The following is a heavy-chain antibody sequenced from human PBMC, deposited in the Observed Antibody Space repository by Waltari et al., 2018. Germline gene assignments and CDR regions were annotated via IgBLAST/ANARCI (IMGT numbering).Heavy chain of an antibody. V-gene: IGHV4-39*02. Sequence: QLQLQESGPGLVKPSETLSLTCTVSGGSIHSTVYYWAWIRQPPGKGLEWIGYIYDTGRNNYNPALRSRVAMSIDTSNNKVSLKMSAVTATDTAVYFCARGHNYYGVAFWGQGTTVTVSS. J-gene: IGHJ6*02. CDR3: ARGHNYYGVAF. D-gene: IGHD3-10*01. CDR2: IYDTGRN. CDR1: GGSIHSTVYY.